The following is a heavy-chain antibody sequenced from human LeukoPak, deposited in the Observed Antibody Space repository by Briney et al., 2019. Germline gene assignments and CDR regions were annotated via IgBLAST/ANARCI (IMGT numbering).Heavy chain of an antibody. D-gene: IGHD6-19*01. V-gene: IGHV3-7*01. CDR3: ARVGWLVLKSDYSYYMDV. J-gene: IGHJ6*03. CDR2: IKQDGSEK. Sequence: GGSLRLSCAASGFTFSSYWMSWVRQAPGKGLEWVANIKQDGSEKYYVDSVKGRFTISRDNAKNSLYLQMNSLRAEDTAVYYCARVGWLVLKSDYSYYMDVWGKGTTVTISS. CDR1: GFTFSSYW.